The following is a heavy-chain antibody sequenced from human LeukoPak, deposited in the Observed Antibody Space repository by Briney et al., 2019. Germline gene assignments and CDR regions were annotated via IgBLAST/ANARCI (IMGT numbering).Heavy chain of an antibody. J-gene: IGHJ3*02. V-gene: IGHV1-8*03. CDR3: ARGLYDSSGYYYGHDAFDI. D-gene: IGHD3-22*01. CDR1: GYTFTSYD. CDR2: MNPNSGNT. Sequence: ASVKVSCKASGYTFTSYDINWVRQATGQGLEWMGWMNPNSGNTGYAQKFQGRVTITRNTSISTAYMELSSLRSEDTAVYYCARGLYDSSGYYYGHDAFDIWGQGTMVTVSS.